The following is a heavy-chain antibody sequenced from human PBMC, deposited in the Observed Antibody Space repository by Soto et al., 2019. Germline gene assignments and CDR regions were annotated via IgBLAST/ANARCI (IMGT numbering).Heavy chain of an antibody. Sequence: SVKVSCKASGGTFSSYAISWVRQAPGQGLEWMGGIIPIFGTANYAQKFQGRVTITADKSTSTAYMELSSLRSEDTAVYYCASRRVATIGYFDYWGQGTLVTVSS. CDR1: GGTFSSYA. J-gene: IGHJ4*02. V-gene: IGHV1-69*06. D-gene: IGHD5-12*01. CDR2: IIPIFGTA. CDR3: ASRRVATIGYFDY.